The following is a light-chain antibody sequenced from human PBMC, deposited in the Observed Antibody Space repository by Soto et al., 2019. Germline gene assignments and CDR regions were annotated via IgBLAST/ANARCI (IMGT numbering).Light chain of an antibody. CDR3: QQYNNWPPIYT. CDR2: DAS. V-gene: IGKV3D-15*01. J-gene: IGKJ2*01. Sequence: VLTQSPATLSVSPGERATLSCRASQSITTNLAWYQQKPGQAPRLLIYDASIRATDIPARFSGSGSGTEFTLTIDSLQSEDFAVYCCQQYNNWPPIYTFGQGTRLEI. CDR1: QSITTN.